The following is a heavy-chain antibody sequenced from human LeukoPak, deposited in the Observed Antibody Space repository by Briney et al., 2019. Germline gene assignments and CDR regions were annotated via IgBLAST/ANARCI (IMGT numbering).Heavy chain of an antibody. Sequence: PSETLSLTCTVSGGSISSYYWSWIRQPPGKGLEWIGYIYYSGSTNYNPSLKSRVTISVDTSKNQFSLKLSSVTAADTAVYYCARESSSTSRYFDYWGQGTLVTVSS. J-gene: IGHJ4*02. V-gene: IGHV4-59*12. CDR2: IYYSGST. D-gene: IGHD2-2*01. CDR3: ARESSSTSRYFDY. CDR1: GGSISSYY.